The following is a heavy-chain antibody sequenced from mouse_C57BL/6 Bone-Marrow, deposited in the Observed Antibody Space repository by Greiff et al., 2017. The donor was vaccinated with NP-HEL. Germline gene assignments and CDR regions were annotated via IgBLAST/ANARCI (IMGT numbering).Heavy chain of an antibody. V-gene: IGHV5-17*01. CDR2: ISSGSSTI. Sequence: EVKLMESGGGLVKPGGSLKLSCAASGFTFSDYGMHWVRQAPEKGLEWVAYISSGSSTIYYAETVKGRFTISRDNAKNTLFLQMTSLRSEDTAMYYCARPLYYGSLYAMDYWGQGTSVTVSS. J-gene: IGHJ4*01. D-gene: IGHD1-1*01. CDR3: ARPLYYGSLYAMDY. CDR1: GFTFSDYG.